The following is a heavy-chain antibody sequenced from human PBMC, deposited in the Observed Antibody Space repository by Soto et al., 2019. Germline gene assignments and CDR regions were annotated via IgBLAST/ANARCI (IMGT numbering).Heavy chain of an antibody. J-gene: IGHJ4*02. V-gene: IGHV3-74*01. CDR3: ARDKSISMVPDY. Sequence: GGSLRLSCAASGFTFSSYWMHWVRQAPGKGPVWVSHINIDGTGTTYADSVKGRFTVSRDNAKNTLYLQMNSLRAEDTAVYYCARDKSISMVPDYWGQGTLVTVSS. CDR2: INIDGTGT. CDR1: GFTFSSYW. D-gene: IGHD3-10*01.